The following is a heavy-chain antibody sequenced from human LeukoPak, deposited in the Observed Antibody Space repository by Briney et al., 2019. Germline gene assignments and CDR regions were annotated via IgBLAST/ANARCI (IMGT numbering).Heavy chain of an antibody. CDR2: INPDGTTT. J-gene: IGHJ3*02. CDR3: ADPFADAFDI. D-gene: IGHD3-3*01. V-gene: IGHV3-74*01. CDR1: GFTFSSYG. Sequence: GRSLRLSCAASGFTFSSYGMHWVRQAPGKGLVWVSHINPDGTTTTYADSVKGRFTISRDNAKNTLFLQMNSLTAEDTAVYYCADPFADAFDIWGRGTMVTVSS.